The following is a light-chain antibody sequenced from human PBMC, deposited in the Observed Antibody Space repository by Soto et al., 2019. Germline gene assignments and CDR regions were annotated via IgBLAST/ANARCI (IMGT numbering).Light chain of an antibody. CDR3: QQYNNWHPTVT. J-gene: IGKJ3*01. CDR1: QSVSSY. CDR2: DAS. Sequence: EIVLTQSPATLSLSPGERATLSCRASQSVSSYLAWSQQKPGPAPRLLIYDASNRATCIPARFSGSGSGTEFTLTISSLQSEDFAVYYCQQYNNWHPTVTFGPGTEVDIK. V-gene: IGKV3-11*01.